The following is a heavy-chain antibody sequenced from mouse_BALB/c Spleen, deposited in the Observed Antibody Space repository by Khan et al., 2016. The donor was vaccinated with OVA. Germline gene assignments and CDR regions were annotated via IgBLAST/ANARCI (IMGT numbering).Heavy chain of an antibody. D-gene: IGHD2-3*01. CDR2: ISSGGSYT. J-gene: IGHJ3*01. CDR3: ARRACYYNSEGFAY. V-gene: IGHV5-6*01. Sequence: EVELVESGGDLVKPGGSLKLSCAASGFTFSTYGMSWVRQTPDKRLEWVATISSGGSYTYYPDSVKGRFTISRDNAKNTLYLQVSSLKSEDTAMYYGARRACYYNSEGFAYWGQGTLVTVSA. CDR1: GFTFSTYG.